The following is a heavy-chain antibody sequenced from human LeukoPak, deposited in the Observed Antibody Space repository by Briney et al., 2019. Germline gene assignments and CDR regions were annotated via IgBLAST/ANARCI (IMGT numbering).Heavy chain of an antibody. CDR2: IYPGDSDT. Sequence: GESLQISCKGSGYSFTSYWIGWVRQMPGKGLEWMGIIYPGDSDTRYSPSFQGQVTISADKSISTAYLQWSSLNASDTAMYYCASATSIAARLPDYWGQGTLVTVSS. J-gene: IGHJ4*02. CDR3: ASATSIAARLPDY. D-gene: IGHD6-6*01. V-gene: IGHV5-51*01. CDR1: GYSFTSYW.